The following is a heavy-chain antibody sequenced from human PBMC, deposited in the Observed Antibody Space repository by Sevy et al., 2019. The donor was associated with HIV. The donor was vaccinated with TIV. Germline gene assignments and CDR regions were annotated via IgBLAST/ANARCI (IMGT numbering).Heavy chain of an antibody. V-gene: IGHV3-48*02. CDR2: LSSSTSTI. D-gene: IGHD1-7*01. Sequence: GGSLRLSCAASGFSFSGYNMNWVRQAPGKGLEWVSYLSSSTSTIHYADSVKGRFTISRANAKNSLFLQMNSLRDEDTAVYYCARDSSWNYDSYFYGMDVWGQGTTVTVSS. CDR3: ARDSSWNYDSYFYGMDV. CDR1: GFSFSGYN. J-gene: IGHJ6*02.